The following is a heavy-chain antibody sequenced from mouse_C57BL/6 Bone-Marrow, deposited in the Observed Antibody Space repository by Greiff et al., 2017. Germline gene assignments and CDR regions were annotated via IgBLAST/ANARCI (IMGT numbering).Heavy chain of an antibody. V-gene: IGHV1-62-2*01. J-gene: IGHJ2*01. CDR1: GYIFTEYT. CDR3: AGHERYYDYEGYFDY. CDR2: FYPGSGSI. Sequence: QVQLQQSGAELVKPGASVKLSCKASGYIFTEYTIHWVKQRSGQGLEWIGWFYPGSGSINYNERFKDKATLTADKSANTVYMELSRLTSEDSSVYFCAGHERYYDYEGYFDYWGQGTTLTVSS. D-gene: IGHD2-4*01.